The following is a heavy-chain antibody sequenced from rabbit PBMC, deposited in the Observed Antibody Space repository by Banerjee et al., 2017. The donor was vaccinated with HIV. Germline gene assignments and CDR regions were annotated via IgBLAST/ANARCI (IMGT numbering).Heavy chain of an antibody. J-gene: IGHJ4*01. CDR3: ARGSAAMTMMITGFYLNL. CDR1: GVSLNDKDV. Sequence: LVESGGGLVKPEGSLTLTCKASGVSLNDKDVMCWVRQAPGKGLEWIACINIVTGKSVYASWAKGRFTISTDNAQNTVFLEMTSLTAADTATYFCARGSAAMTMMITGFYLNLWGPGTLVTVS. CDR2: INIVTGKS. D-gene: IGHD2-1*01. V-gene: IGHV1S45*01.